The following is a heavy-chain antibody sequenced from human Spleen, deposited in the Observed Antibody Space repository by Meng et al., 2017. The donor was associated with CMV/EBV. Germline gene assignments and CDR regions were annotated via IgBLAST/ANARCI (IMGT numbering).Heavy chain of an antibody. Sequence: GLTFSGYSISWVRHAPGKGREWVSSSSERNSYIYYAETVKGRFTIYRGNAKNSLYLQMKSLRAEDAAVYYCAREGYQEATLAPYFDFWGQGTLVTVSS. D-gene: IGHD2-2*01. CDR3: AREGYQEATLAPYFDF. CDR2: SSERNSYI. J-gene: IGHJ4*02. V-gene: IGHV3-21*01. CDR1: GLTFSGYS.